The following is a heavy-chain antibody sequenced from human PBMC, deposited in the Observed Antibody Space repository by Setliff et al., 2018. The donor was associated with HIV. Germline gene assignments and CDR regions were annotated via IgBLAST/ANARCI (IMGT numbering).Heavy chain of an antibody. J-gene: IGHJ4*02. V-gene: IGHV4-34*01. D-gene: IGHD5-12*01. Sequence: SETLSLTCAVYGGSFNDYYWSWIRQPPGKGLEWIGEIIHSGSINYNPSLKSRVTISVDTYNNQFSLNMNSVNAADTAVYHCARGYAGGYDAYGYWGQGTLVTVSS. CDR2: IIHSGSI. CDR3: ARGYAGGYDAYGY. CDR1: GGSFNDYY.